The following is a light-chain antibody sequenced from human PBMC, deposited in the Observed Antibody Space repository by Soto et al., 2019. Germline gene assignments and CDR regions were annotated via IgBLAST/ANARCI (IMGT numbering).Light chain of an antibody. CDR1: QSVSSY. V-gene: IGKV3-11*01. Sequence: EIVLTQSPATLSLSPGERATLSCRASQSVSSYLAWYQQKPGQAPWLLIYDASNRATGIPARFSGSGSGTDFTLTISSLEPEDFAVYYCQHRKNWPWTFGQGTKVEMK. CDR2: DAS. CDR3: QHRKNWPWT. J-gene: IGKJ1*01.